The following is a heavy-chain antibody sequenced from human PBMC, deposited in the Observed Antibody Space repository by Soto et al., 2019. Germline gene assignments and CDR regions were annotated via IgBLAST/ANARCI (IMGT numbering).Heavy chain of an antibody. V-gene: IGHV1-69*06. Sequence: QVQLVQSGAGVKKPGSSVKVSCKASGGSFSSYAISWVRQAPGQGLEWMGGIIPIFGTANYAQKFQGRVTITADKSTSTAYMELSSLRSEDTAVYYCARADYGDYVYYYGMDVWGQGTTVTVSS. CDR3: ARADYGDYVYYYGMDV. CDR2: IIPIFGTA. D-gene: IGHD4-17*01. CDR1: GGSFSSYA. J-gene: IGHJ6*02.